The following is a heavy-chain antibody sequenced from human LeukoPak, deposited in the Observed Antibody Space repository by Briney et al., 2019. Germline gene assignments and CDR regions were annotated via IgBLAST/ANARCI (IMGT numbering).Heavy chain of an antibody. Sequence: SVKVSCKASGGTFSSYAISWVRQAPGQGLEWMGGIVPIFGTANYAQKFQGRVTITADKSTSTAYMELSSLRSEDTAVYYCARVVGYSSSSNWFDPWGQGTLVTVSS. CDR3: ARVVGYSSSSNWFDP. V-gene: IGHV1-69*06. CDR2: IVPIFGTA. D-gene: IGHD6-13*01. CDR1: GGTFSSYA. J-gene: IGHJ5*02.